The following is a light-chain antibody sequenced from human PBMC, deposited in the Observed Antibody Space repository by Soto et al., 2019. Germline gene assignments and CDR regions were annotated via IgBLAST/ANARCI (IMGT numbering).Light chain of an antibody. V-gene: IGKV3-20*01. J-gene: IGKJ5*01. CDR1: QSVSTNY. CDR2: GAT. CDR3: QQYGSSIT. Sequence: EIVLTQSPGTLSLSPGERATLSCRASQSVSTNYLAWYQQKPGQSPRLLIYGATSRATGIPDRFSGSGSGTDFILTISRLEPEDFAVYYCQQYGSSITFGQGTRLEIK.